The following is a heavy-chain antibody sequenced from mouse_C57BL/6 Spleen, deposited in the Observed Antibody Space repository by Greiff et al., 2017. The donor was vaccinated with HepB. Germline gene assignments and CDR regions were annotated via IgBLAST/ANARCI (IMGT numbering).Heavy chain of an antibody. CDR1: GYTFTSYW. D-gene: IGHD2-5*01. Sequence: QVPLQQSGAELVMPGASVKLSCKASGYTFTSYWMHWVKQRPGQGLEWIGEIDPSDSYTNYNQKFKGKSTLTVDKSSSTAYMQLSSLTSEDSAVYYCARTSNPRGYFDYWGQGTTLTVSS. J-gene: IGHJ2*01. CDR2: IDPSDSYT. CDR3: ARTSNPRGYFDY. V-gene: IGHV1-69*01.